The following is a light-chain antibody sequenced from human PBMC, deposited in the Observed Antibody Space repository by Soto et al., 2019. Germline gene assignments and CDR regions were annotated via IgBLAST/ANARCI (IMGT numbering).Light chain of an antibody. Sequence: NVLTQSPGTLSLSPGERATLSCRASQSPSGNYLAWYQQKPGQAPRVLIYRASIRATGISDRFSGSGSGTDFTLTISRLEPEDFAVYYCQHYGASPWTFGQGTKVEIK. J-gene: IGKJ1*01. CDR2: RAS. V-gene: IGKV3-20*01. CDR3: QHYGASPWT. CDR1: QSPSGNY.